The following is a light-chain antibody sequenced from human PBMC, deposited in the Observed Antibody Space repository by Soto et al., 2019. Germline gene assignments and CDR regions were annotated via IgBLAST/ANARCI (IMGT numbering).Light chain of an antibody. CDR3: QQYGSSPPYT. Sequence: EVVLTQSPGTLSLSPGERSTLSCRASQSVSNNYFAWYQQKPGQAPRLLSFGSSDRATGIPDRFSGSGSGTDFTLTISRLEPEDLAVYDCQQYGSSPPYTFGQGTKLEIK. J-gene: IGKJ2*01. CDR2: GSS. V-gene: IGKV3-20*01. CDR1: QSVSNNY.